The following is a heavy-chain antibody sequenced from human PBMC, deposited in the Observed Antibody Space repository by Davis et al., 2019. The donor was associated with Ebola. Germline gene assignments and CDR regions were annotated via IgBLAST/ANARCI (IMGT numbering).Heavy chain of an antibody. CDR2: INSYIHNT. V-gene: IGHV1-18*01. CDR3: ARSWGIAAAGPWFNWFDP. CDR1: GYSFSGFG. J-gene: IGHJ5*02. Sequence: AASVKVSCKTSGYSFSGFGINWVRQAPGQGLEWMGWINSYIHNTNSAQKFQGRVTITRDTSASTAYMELSSLRSEDTAVYYCARSWGIAAAGPWFNWFDPWGQGTLVTVSS. D-gene: IGHD6-13*01.